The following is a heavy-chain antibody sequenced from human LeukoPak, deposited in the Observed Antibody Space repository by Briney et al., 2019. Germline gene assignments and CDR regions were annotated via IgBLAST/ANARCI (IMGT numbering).Heavy chain of an antibody. D-gene: IGHD2-2*01. CDR3: ARGFRGYCSSTSCRGDPDY. CDR1: GGSFSGYY. CDR2: INHSGST. Sequence: SETLSLTCAVYGGSFSGYYWSWIRQPPGKGLEWIGEINHSGSTNYNPSLKSRVTISVDTSKNQFPLKLSSVTAADTAVYYCARGFRGYCSSTSCRGDPDYWGQRTLVTVSS. V-gene: IGHV4-34*01. J-gene: IGHJ4*02.